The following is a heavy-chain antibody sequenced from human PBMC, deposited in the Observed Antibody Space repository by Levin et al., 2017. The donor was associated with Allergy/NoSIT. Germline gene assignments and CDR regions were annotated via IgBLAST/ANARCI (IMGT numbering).Heavy chain of an antibody. CDR3: ARHRARVNWFDP. V-gene: IGHV4-39*01. CDR1: GGSISTDDYY. D-gene: IGHD3-10*01. J-gene: IGHJ5*02. CDR2: VHYTGKT. Sequence: SETLSLTCTVSGGSISTDDYYWDWIRQSPGKGLEWLGNVHYTGKTYYIESLKGRVTMFVDTSRNQFSLKLTSVTAADTAIYYCARHRARVNWFDPWGQGTPVTVSS.